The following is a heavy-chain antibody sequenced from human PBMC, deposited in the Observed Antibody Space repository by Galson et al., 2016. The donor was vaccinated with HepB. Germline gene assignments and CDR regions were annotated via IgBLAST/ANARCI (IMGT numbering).Heavy chain of an antibody. Sequence: CAISGDSVSSIDAAWNWIRQSPSIGLEWLGRTYFRSKWYFDHAVSVKSRVTINPDTSENQLSLHLNSMTPDDTAVYYCARDGVETGFQFDYWGQGTLVIVSS. V-gene: IGHV6-1*01. CDR3: ARDGVETGFQFDY. D-gene: IGHD2-15*01. CDR2: TYFRSKWYF. J-gene: IGHJ4*02. CDR1: GDSVSSIDAA.